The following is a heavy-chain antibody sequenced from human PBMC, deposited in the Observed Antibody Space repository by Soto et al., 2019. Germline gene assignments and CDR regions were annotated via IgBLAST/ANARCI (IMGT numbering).Heavy chain of an antibody. CDR3: ARDILEPPQPLIYGMDV. Sequence: QVQLVQSGAEVKKPGASVKVSCKASGYTFTSYYMRWVRQAPGQGLEWMGIINPSGGSTSYAQKFQGRVTMTRDTSTSTVYMELSSLRSEDTAVYYCARDILEPPQPLIYGMDVWGQGTTVTVSS. J-gene: IGHJ6*02. CDR1: GYTFTSYY. CDR2: INPSGGST. D-gene: IGHD1-1*01. V-gene: IGHV1-46*01.